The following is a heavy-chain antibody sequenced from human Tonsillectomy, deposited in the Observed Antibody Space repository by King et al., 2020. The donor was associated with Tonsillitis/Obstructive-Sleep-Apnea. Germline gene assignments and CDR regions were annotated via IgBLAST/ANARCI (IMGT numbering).Heavy chain of an antibody. CDR1: GGSISSGGYY. J-gene: IGHJ5*02. D-gene: IGHD3-3*01. CDR2: IYYSGST. V-gene: IGHV4-31*01. CDR3: ARERFLEWNNWFDP. Sequence: QLQESGPGLVKPSQTLSLTCSVSGGSISSGGYYWSWIRQHPGKGLEWIGYIYYSGSTYYNPSLKSLVIISVDTSKNQFSLKLSSVTAADTAVYYCARERFLEWNNWFDPWGQGTLVTVSS.